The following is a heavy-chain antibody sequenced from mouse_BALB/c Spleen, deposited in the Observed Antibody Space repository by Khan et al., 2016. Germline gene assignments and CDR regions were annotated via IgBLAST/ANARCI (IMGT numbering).Heavy chain of an antibody. D-gene: IGHD2-4*01. CDR1: GFNIKDTY. Sequence: VQLQQSGAELVKPGASVKLSCTASGFNIKDTYMHWVKQRPEQGLEWIGRIDPANGNTKYDPKFQGKATITADTSSNTAYLQLSSLTSEDTAVYSWARAPYDYAGVFANWGQGTLVTVSA. V-gene: IGHV14-3*02. CDR2: IDPANGNT. J-gene: IGHJ3*01. CDR3: ARAPYDYAGVFAN.